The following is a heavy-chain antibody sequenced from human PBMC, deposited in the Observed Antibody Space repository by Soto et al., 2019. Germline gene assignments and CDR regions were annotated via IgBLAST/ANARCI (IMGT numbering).Heavy chain of an antibody. CDR2: MNPNSGDT. J-gene: IGHJ5*02. CDR3: ARGGAGYHLFDP. CDR1: GYTFTSYD. Sequence: VYLVQSGGGLVKPGGSLRLSCAASGYTFTSYDINWVRQATGQGLEWMGWMNPNSGDTGYAQKFQGRVTMTSNNAVSTAYMELRSLRSEDTAVYYCARGGAGYHLFDPWGQGTLVTVSS. V-gene: IGHV1-8*02. D-gene: IGHD5-12*01.